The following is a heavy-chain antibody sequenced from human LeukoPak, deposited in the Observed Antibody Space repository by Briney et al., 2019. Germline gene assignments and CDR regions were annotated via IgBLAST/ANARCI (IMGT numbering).Heavy chain of an antibody. J-gene: IGHJ4*02. CDR1: GYTFSDYY. Sequence: ASVKVSCKTSGYTFSDYYMHWVRQAPGQGLEWMGYIIPNSGGTTYAQKFQGRVTMTRDTSISAAYLDLSGLRSDDTAVYYCSTEDKYCSSSACGDSWGQGTLVTVSS. D-gene: IGHD2-2*01. CDR3: STEDKYCSSSACGDS. V-gene: IGHV1-2*02. CDR2: IIPNSGGT.